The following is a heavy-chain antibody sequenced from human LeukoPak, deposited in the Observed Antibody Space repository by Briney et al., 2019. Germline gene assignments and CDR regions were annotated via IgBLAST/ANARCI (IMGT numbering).Heavy chain of an antibody. Sequence: ASVKVSCKASGYTFTSYYMHWVRQAPGQGLEWMGTINPSGGSTTYAQKFQGRVTMTRDMSTSTLYMELNSLRSEDTAVYYCTTDLGGGGIVTLDYWGQGTLVTVSS. D-gene: IGHD3-16*01. CDR2: INPSGGST. CDR3: TTDLGGGGIVTLDY. CDR1: GYTFTSYY. V-gene: IGHV1-46*01. J-gene: IGHJ4*02.